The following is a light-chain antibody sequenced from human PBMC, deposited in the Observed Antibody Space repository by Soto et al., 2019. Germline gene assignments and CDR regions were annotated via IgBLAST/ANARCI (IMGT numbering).Light chain of an antibody. CDR1: SSDVGDYNY. CDR3: CSFAGSYTLV. Sequence: QSALTQPRSVSGSPGQSVTISCTGTSSDVGDYNYVSWYRQHPGKAPKLIIYDVTKRPSGVPDRFSGSKSGNTASLTISGLQADDEADYYCCSFAGSYTLVFGGGTQLTVL. V-gene: IGLV2-11*01. J-gene: IGLJ3*02. CDR2: DVT.